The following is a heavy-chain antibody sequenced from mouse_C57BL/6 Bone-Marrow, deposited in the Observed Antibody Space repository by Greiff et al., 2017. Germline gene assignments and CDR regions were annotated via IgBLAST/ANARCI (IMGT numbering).Heavy chain of an antibody. V-gene: IGHV1-54*01. CDR3: ARRYYGSIPYAMDY. CDR1: GYAFTNYL. J-gene: IGHJ4*01. CDR2: INPGSGGT. Sequence: VKLQESGAELVRPGTSVKVSCKASGYAFTNYLIEWVKQRPGQGLEWIGVINPGSGGTKYNEKFKGKATLTADKSSSTAYMQLSSLTSEDSAVYFCARRYYGSIPYAMDYWGQGTSVTVSS. D-gene: IGHD1-1*01.